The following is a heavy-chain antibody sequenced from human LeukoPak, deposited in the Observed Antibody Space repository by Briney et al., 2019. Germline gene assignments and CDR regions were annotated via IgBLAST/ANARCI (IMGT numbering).Heavy chain of an antibody. Sequence: ASGKVSCNASGYTFTDYYMHWVRQAPGQGLEWMGWINPNSGGTNYAQKFQGRVTMTRDTSISTAYMELSRLRSDDTAVYYCARGRTIAAGYNWFDPWGQGTLVTVSS. J-gene: IGHJ5*02. V-gene: IGHV1-2*02. CDR2: INPNSGGT. CDR1: GYTFTDYY. D-gene: IGHD6-13*01. CDR3: ARGRTIAAGYNWFDP.